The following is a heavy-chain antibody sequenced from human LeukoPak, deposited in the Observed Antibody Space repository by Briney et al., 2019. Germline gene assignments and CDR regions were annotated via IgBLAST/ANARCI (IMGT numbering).Heavy chain of an antibody. Sequence: GGSLRLSCAVSGLTFSSSWMDWVRQAPGKGLEWVASINPDGNKKYSADSVKGRFTISRDNAENSRYLQMNSLRVEDTAFYYCARDLAYSRLDYWGQGMLVTVSS. J-gene: IGHJ4*02. V-gene: IGHV3-7*01. D-gene: IGHD5-18*01. CDR2: INPDGNKK. CDR1: GLTFSSSW. CDR3: ARDLAYSRLDY.